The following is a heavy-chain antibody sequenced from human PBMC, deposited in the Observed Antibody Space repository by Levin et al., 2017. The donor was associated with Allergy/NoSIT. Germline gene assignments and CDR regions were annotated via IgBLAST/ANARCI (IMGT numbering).Heavy chain of an antibody. D-gene: IGHD3-10*01. CDR3: ARGEDYYGSGSFVYYDYYMDG. CDR1: GFTFSDYY. Sequence: GGSLRLSCAASGFTFSDYYMSWIRQAPGKGLEWVSYISSSSTTIYYADSVKGRFTISRDNAKNSLYLQMNSLRAEDTAVYYCARGEDYYGSGSFVYYDYYMDGWGKGTTVTVSS. V-gene: IGHV3-11*01. J-gene: IGHJ6*03. CDR2: ISSSSTTI.